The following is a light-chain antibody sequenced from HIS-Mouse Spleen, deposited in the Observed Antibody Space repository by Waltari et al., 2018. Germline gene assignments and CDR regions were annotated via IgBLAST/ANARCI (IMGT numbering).Light chain of an antibody. CDR2: RNN. Sequence: QSVLTQPPSASGTPGQRVTISCSGSSSNIGSHYVYWYQQLPGTAPKLLIYRNNQRPSGGPDRFSGSKSGTSASLASSGLRSEDEAEYYCAAWDDSLSGPVFGGGTKLTVL. J-gene: IGLJ2*01. CDR1: SSNIGSHY. CDR3: AAWDDSLSGPV. V-gene: IGLV1-47*01.